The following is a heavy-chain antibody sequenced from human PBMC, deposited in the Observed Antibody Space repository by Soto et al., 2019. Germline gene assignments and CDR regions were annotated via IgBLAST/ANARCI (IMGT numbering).Heavy chain of an antibody. CDR3: AKNIVRGHWYFDV. CDR1: GIAFSGCG. V-gene: IGHV3-30*18. Sequence: QVQLVESGGGVVQPGKSLRLSCAASGIAFSGCGMFWVRQTPSKGLEWVAAISSDGSQKYYADSVKGRFTISRDNSKNTLYVQMTGLTTEDRAVYYCAKNIVRGHWYFDVWGRGTLVTVSS. CDR2: ISSDGSQK. J-gene: IGHJ2*01. D-gene: IGHD3-10*01.